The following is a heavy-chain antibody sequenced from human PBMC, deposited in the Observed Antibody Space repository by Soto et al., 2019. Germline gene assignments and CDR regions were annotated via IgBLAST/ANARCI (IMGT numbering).Heavy chain of an antibody. CDR1: GFTFSDYA. CDR2: IRPDGSNR. CDR3: ESVGRPQHLRTGFDN. D-gene: IGHD2-2*01. V-gene: IGHV3-33*01. Sequence: QVQLVESGGGVVQPGWSLRLSCVTSGFTFSDYAMHWVRQAPGKGLEWVSVIRPDGSNRYYADSVKGRFTISRDISKNMPYVQMSSPRADDTAVYFCESVGRPQHLRTGFDNWGQVALVTVAS. J-gene: IGHJ1*01.